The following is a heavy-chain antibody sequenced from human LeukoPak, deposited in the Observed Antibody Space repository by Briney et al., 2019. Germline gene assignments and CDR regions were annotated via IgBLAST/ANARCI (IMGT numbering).Heavy chain of an antibody. CDR1: GYTLTELS. V-gene: IGHV1-24*01. J-gene: IGHJ4*02. D-gene: IGHD3-16*02. CDR2: FDPEDGEI. CDR3: ATRRYVWGSYRWDFDY. Sequence: ASVMVSCKVSGYTLTELSMHWVRQAPGKGLEWMGGFDPEDGEIIYAQKFQGRVTMTEDTSTDTAYMELSSLRSEDTAVYYCATRRYVWGSYRWDFDYWGQGNRVPVSS.